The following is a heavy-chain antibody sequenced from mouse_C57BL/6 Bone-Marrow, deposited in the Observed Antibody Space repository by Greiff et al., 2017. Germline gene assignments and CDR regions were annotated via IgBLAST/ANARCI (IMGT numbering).Heavy chain of an antibody. Sequence: QVQLQQPGAELVKPGASVKMSCKASGYTFTSYWITWVKQRPGQGLEWIGDIYPGSGSTNYNEKFKSKATLTVDTSTSTAYMQLSSLTSEDSAVYYWAKRLPCYVDDWGQGTTLTVSS. J-gene: IGHJ2*01. V-gene: IGHV1-55*01. CDR3: AKRLPCYVDD. D-gene: IGHD3-2*02. CDR1: GYTFTSYW. CDR2: IYPGSGST.